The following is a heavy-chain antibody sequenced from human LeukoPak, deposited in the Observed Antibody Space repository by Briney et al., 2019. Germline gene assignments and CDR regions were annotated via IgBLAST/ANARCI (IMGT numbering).Heavy chain of an antibody. Sequence: PGGSLRLSCAASGFTFTSYWMHWVRQVPGKGLVWVSRINSDGSFTNYADSVKGRFTISRDNAKSTLYLQMNSLRVEDTAVYFCARDWPAARYYFDYWGQGTQVSVSS. CDR2: INSDGSFT. CDR1: GFTFTSYW. D-gene: IGHD2-2*01. J-gene: IGHJ4*02. CDR3: ARDWPAARYYFDY. V-gene: IGHV3-74*01.